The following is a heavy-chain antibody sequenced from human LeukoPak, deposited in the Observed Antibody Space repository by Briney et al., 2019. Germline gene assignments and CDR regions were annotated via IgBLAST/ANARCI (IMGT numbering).Heavy chain of an antibody. CDR3: ARGHLGLSP. Sequence: SETLSLTCAVYGGSFSGYYWSWIRQPPGKGLEWIGEINHSGSTNYNPSLKNRVTISVDTSKNQFSLKLSSVSAADTAVYYCARGHLGLSPWGQGTLVTVSS. D-gene: IGHD3-10*01. CDR1: GGSFSGYY. CDR2: INHSGST. V-gene: IGHV4-34*01. J-gene: IGHJ5*02.